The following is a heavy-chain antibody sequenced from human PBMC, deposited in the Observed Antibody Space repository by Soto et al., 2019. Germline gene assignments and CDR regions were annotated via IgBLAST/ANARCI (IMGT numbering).Heavy chain of an antibody. Sequence: GASVKVSCKASGYTFTSYYMHWVRQAPGQGLEWMGIINPSGGSTSYAQKFQGRVTMTRDTSTSTVYMELSSLRSEDTAVYYCARDLPGRYCSSTSCLPYYYYYGMDVWGQGTTVTVSS. J-gene: IGHJ6*02. CDR3: ARDLPGRYCSSTSCLPYYYYYGMDV. CDR2: INPSGGST. CDR1: GYTFTSYY. D-gene: IGHD2-2*01. V-gene: IGHV1-46*01.